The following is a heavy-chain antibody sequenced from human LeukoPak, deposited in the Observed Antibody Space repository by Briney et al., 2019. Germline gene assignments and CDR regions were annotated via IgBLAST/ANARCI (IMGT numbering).Heavy chain of an antibody. V-gene: IGHV4-59*01. J-gene: IGHJ1*01. Sequence: PSETLPLTCTVSGGSISSYYWSWIRQSPGKGLEWIGYIFYSGSTNYNPSLKSRVTISVDTSKNQISLKLSSVTVADTAVYYCARDSAGTEYFQHWGQGTLVTVSS. CDR3: ARDSAGTEYFQH. D-gene: IGHD3-10*01. CDR2: IFYSGST. CDR1: GGSISSYY.